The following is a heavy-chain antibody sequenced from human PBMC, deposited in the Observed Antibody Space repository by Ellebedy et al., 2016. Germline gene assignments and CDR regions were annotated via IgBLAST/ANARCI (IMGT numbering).Heavy chain of an antibody. CDR2: ISWNSGSI. CDR1: GFTFDDYA. CDR3: TKDSYSTSSACMDL. D-gene: IGHD6-6*01. J-gene: IGHJ6*02. Sequence: SLKISCAASGFTFDDYAMHWVRQAPGKGLEWVSGISWNSGSIGYADSVKGRFPISRDNAKNSLYLHMNSQRAEDTALYYCTKDSYSTSSACMDLWGQGTTVTVSS. V-gene: IGHV3-9*01.